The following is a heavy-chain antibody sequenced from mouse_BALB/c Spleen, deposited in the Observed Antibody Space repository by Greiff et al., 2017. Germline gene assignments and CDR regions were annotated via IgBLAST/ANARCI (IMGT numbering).Heavy chain of an antibody. J-gene: IGHJ4*01. D-gene: IGHD2-14*01. CDR1: GYSITSGYY. Sequence: EVQLQESGPGLVKPSQSLSLTCTVTGYSITSGYYWYWIRQFPGNKLEWMGYISYDGSNNYNPSLKNLISITRDTSKTQCFLKLNSVTTEDTATYYCARDSYRYAMDYWGQGTSVTVSA. V-gene: IGHV3-6*02. CDR3: ARDSYRYAMDY. CDR2: ISYDGSN.